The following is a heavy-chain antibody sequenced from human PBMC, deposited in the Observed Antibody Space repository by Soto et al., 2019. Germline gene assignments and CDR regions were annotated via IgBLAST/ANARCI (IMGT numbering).Heavy chain of an antibody. Sequence: PSETLSLTCAVYGGSFSGYYWSWIRQPPGKGLEWIGEINHSGSTNYNPSLKSRVTISVDTSKNQFSLKLSSVAAADTAVYYCARGRFWGQGTLVTVSS. J-gene: IGHJ4*02. CDR1: GGSFSGYY. CDR3: ARGRF. V-gene: IGHV4-34*01. CDR2: INHSGST.